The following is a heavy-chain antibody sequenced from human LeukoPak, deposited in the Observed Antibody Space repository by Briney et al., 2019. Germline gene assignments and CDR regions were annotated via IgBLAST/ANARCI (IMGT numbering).Heavy chain of an antibody. J-gene: IGHJ4*02. CDR2: FDPEDGET. CDR1: GYTLTELS. Sequence: VASVKVSCKVSGYTLTELSMHWVRQAPGKGLEWMGGFDPEDGETIYAQKFQGRVTMTEDTSTDTAYMELSSLRSEDTAVYYCATAEYYDSSGYYYFDSWGQGTLVTVSS. V-gene: IGHV1-24*01. D-gene: IGHD3-22*01. CDR3: ATAEYYDSSGYYYFDS.